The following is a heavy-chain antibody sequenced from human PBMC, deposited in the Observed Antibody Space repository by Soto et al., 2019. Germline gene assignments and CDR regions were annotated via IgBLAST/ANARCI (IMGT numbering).Heavy chain of an antibody. Sequence: GPTLVKPTENLTLTCTLSGFSPSNARMGVSWIRQPPRKALEWLAHIFSNDEKSYSTSLKSRLTISKDTSKSQVVLTMTNMDPVDTATYYCARIFRVGSGSYYNRYYYYMDVWGKGTTVTVSS. CDR3: ARIFRVGSGSYYNRYYYYMDV. D-gene: IGHD3-10*01. J-gene: IGHJ6*03. CDR1: GFSPSNARMG. CDR2: IFSNDEK. V-gene: IGHV2-26*01.